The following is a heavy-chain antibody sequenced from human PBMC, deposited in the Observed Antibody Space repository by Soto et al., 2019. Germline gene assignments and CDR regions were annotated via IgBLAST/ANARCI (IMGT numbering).Heavy chain of an antibody. D-gene: IGHD3-10*01. CDR3: AKDARGQPNLLDY. V-gene: IGHV3-7*03. J-gene: IGHJ4*02. CDR2: IKQDGSEK. Sequence: GGSLRLSCAASGFTFSSYWMSWVRQAPGKGLEWVANIKQDGSEKYYVDSVKGRFTISRDNAKNSLYLQMNSLRAEDTALYYCAKDARGQPNLLDYWGQGTLVTVSS. CDR1: GFTFSSYW.